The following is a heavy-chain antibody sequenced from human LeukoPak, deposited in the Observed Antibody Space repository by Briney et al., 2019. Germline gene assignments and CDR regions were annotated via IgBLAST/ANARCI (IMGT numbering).Heavy chain of an antibody. CDR3: ARVSCSGGSSLIDY. V-gene: IGHV1-2*06. D-gene: IGHD2-15*01. CDR2: INPNSGGT. CDR1: GYTFTGYY. Sequence: ASVKVSCKASGYTFTGYYMHWVRQAPGQGLEWMGRINPNSGGTNYAQKFQGRVTMTRDTSISTAYMELSRLRSDDTAVYYCARVSCSGGSSLIDYWGQGTLVTVSS. J-gene: IGHJ4*02.